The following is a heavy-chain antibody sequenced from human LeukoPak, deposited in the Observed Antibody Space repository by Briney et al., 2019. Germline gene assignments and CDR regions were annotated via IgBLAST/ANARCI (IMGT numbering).Heavy chain of an antibody. D-gene: IGHD2-2*01. CDR2: INSDGGST. Sequence: GGSLRLSSAASGFTFSSYWMHWVRQAPGKGLVWVSRINSDGGSTSYADSVKGRFTISRDNAKNTLYLQMNSLRAEDTAGYYCARELGYCSSTSCSANDAFDIWGQGTMVTVSS. CDR1: GFTFSSYW. J-gene: IGHJ3*02. CDR3: ARELGYCSSTSCSANDAFDI. V-gene: IGHV3-74*01.